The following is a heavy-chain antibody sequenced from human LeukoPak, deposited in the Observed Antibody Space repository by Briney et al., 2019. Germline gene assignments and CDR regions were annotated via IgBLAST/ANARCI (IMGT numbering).Heavy chain of an antibody. CDR2: ISSSSSYI. D-gene: IGHD3-10*01. CDR1: GFTFSSYS. CDR3: TREKSYYGSGSYPNWFDP. Sequence: GGSLRLSCAASGFTFSSYSMNWVRQAPGKGLEWVSSISSSSSYIYYADSVKGRFTISRDNAKNSLYLQMNSLRAEDTAVYYCTREKSYYGSGSYPNWFDPWGQGTLVTVSS. J-gene: IGHJ5*02. V-gene: IGHV3-21*01.